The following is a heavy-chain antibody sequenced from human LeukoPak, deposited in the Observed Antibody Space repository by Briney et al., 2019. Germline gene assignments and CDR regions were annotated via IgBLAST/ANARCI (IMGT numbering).Heavy chain of an antibody. CDR1: GFTYSRYA. J-gene: IGHJ4*02. Sequence: PGGSLRLSCSASGFTYSRYAMHWARQAPGKGLEYVSAVSSSGGSTYYADSVKGRFTISRDNSKNTLYLQMSSLRAEDTAVYYCVKDPAHWHYFDYWGQGTLVTVSS. CDR2: VSSSGGST. V-gene: IGHV3-64D*09. CDR3: VKDPAHWHYFDY.